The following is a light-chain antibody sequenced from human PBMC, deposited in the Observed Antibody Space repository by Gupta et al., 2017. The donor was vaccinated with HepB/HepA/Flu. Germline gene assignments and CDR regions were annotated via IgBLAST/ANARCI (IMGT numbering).Light chain of an antibody. Sequence: DIVMTQSPDSLAVSLGERATINCKSSQSLLYSSNNKNYLAWYQQKPGQPPKLLIYWASTRESGVPDRFSGSGSGTDFTLTISSLQAGDVAVYYCQQYYSSPRTFGQGTKVEIK. CDR3: QQYYSSPRT. CDR2: WAS. J-gene: IGKJ1*01. V-gene: IGKV4-1*01. CDR1: QSLLYSSNNKNY.